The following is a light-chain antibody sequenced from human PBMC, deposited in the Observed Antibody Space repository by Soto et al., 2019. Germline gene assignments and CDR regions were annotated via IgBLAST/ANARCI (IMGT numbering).Light chain of an antibody. Sequence: DIQMTQSPSTLSASVGDRVTITCRASQSINSWLAWYQQKPGKAPKLLIYKASSLESGVPTRFSGSGSGTEFNLSISSLQPDDFATYYCKQYDTYSTFGQGTKLEIK. CDR1: QSINSW. J-gene: IGKJ1*01. CDR3: KQYDTYST. V-gene: IGKV1-5*03. CDR2: KAS.